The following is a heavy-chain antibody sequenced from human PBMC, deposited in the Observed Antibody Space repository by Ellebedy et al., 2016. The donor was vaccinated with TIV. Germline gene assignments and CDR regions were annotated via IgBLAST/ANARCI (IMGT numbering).Heavy chain of an antibody. Sequence: PGGSLRLSCAASGFTFSSYWMSWVRQAPGEGLQWVANIKQDGSEIYYVGSVRGRFTISRDNAKNSLYLQMNSLRAEDTAVYYCANYKNTGGSVWRSDAFDVWGQGTMVTVSS. V-gene: IGHV3-7*03. CDR1: GFTFSSYW. D-gene: IGHD6-19*01. J-gene: IGHJ3*01. CDR2: IKQDGSEI. CDR3: ANYKNTGGSVWRSDAFDV.